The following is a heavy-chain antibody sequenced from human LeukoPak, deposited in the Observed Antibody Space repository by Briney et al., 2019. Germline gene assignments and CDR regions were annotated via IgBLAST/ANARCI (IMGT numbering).Heavy chain of an antibody. V-gene: IGHV4-59*01. Sequence: SETLSLTCTVTGGSISSYYWSWIRQPPGKGLECIGYIYYSGSTNYNPSLKSRVTISVDTSKNQFSLKLSSVTAADTAVYYCARRTYFYDSSGYYFDYWGQGTLVTVSS. D-gene: IGHD3-22*01. CDR3: ARRTYFYDSSGYYFDY. CDR1: GGSISSYY. J-gene: IGHJ4*02. CDR2: IYYSGST.